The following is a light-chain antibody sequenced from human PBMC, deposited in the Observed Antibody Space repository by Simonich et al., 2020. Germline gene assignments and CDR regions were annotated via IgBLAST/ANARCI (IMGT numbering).Light chain of an antibody. V-gene: IGKV2D-29*02. Sequence: DIVMTQTPLSLSVTPGQPASISCKSSQSLLHSDGKTYLYWYLQKPGQSQQLLIHEVSKRFSGVTDRFSGSGSGTDFTLKSSRVKAEDVGVYYCMQSIQLPITFGGGTKVEIK. J-gene: IGKJ4*01. CDR2: EVS. CDR1: QSLLHSDGKTY. CDR3: MQSIQLPIT.